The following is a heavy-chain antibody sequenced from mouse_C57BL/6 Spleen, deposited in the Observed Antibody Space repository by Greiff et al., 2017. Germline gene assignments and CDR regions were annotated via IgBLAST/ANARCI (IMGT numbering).Heavy chain of an antibody. V-gene: IGHV5-17*01. CDR2: ISSGSSTI. D-gene: IGHD1-1*02. J-gene: IGHJ2*01. CDR3: AREVATGVYFGG. Sequence: EVQVVESGGGLVKPGGSLKLSCAASGFTFSDYGMHWVRQAPEKGLEWVAYISSGSSTIYYADTVKGRFTISRDNAKNTLFLQMTSLRSEDTAMYYCAREVATGVYFGGWGQGATLTVAS. CDR1: GFTFSDYG.